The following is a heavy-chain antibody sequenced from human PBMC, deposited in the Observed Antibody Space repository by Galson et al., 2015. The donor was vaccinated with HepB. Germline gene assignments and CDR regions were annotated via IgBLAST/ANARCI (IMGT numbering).Heavy chain of an antibody. CDR1: GDSVSSSTAA. V-gene: IGHV6-1*01. J-gene: IGHJ6*02. CDR3: ARDSFYDNTGYPVPRNFGVDV. CDR2: TYYRSKWCN. Sequence: CAISGDSVSSSTAAWNWIRQSPSRGLEWLGRTYYRSKWCNDYAVSAKSRITINPDTSKNQFSLQLSSVTPDDTAVYYCARDSFYDNTGYPVPRNFGVDVWGQGTTVTVSS. D-gene: IGHD3-22*01.